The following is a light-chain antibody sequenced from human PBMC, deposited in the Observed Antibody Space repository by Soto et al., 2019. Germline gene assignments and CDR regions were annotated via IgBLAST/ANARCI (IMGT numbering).Light chain of an antibody. CDR2: GTS. CDR1: QSVSSNS. J-gene: IGKJ1*01. Sequence: EIALTQSPGTLSLSPGESATLSCRASQSVSSNSLAWYRRNPGQPPSLLIYGTSTRATDIPRRFSGSGSGTDFTLTITRLEPEDLAVYFCQQYGDSPPTFGQGTKVEVK. CDR3: QQYGDSPPT. V-gene: IGKV3-20*01.